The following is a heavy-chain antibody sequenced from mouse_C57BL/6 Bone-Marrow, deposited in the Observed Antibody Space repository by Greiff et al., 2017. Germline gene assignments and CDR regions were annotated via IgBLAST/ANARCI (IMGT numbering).Heavy chain of an antibody. V-gene: IGHV1-4*01. CDR1: GYTFTSYT. CDR3: ARFTYYGGDY. CDR2: INPSSGYT. D-gene: IGHD2-10*01. Sequence: VQLQQSGAELARPGASVKMSCKASGYTFTSYTMHWVKQRPGQGLEWIGYINPSSGYTKYNQKFKDKATLTADKSSRPAYMQLGNLTSKDSAVYDCARFTYYGGDYWGQGTSVTVSS. J-gene: IGHJ4*01.